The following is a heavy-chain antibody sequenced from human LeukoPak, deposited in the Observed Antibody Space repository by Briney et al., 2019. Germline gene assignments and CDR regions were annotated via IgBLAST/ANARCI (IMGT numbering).Heavy chain of an antibody. CDR1: GFTFSTSW. V-gene: IGHV3-7*01. Sequence: GGSLRLSCAASGFTFSTSWMSWVRQAPGKGLEWVANIQQDGSVKYYVDSVKGRFTISRDNAKNSLYLQMNSLRAEDTAVYYCARFSLYDNSGYYSWLFDFWGQGTLVTVSS. D-gene: IGHD3-22*01. CDR3: ARFSLYDNSGYYSWLFDF. CDR2: IQQDGSVK. J-gene: IGHJ4*02.